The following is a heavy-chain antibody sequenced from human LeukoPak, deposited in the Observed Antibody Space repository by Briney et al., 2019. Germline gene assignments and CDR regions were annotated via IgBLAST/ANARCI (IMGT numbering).Heavy chain of an antibody. CDR1: GGSISSYY. J-gene: IGHJ6*03. D-gene: IGHD6-13*01. Sequence: TSETLSLTCTVSGGSISSYYWSWIRQPAGKGLEWIGRIYTSGSTNYNPSLKSRVTMSVDTSKNQFSLKLSSVTAADTAVYYCAREAPYSSSHLYYYYYYMDVWGKGTTVTISS. CDR3: AREAPYSSSHLYYYYYYMDV. CDR2: IYTSGST. V-gene: IGHV4-4*07.